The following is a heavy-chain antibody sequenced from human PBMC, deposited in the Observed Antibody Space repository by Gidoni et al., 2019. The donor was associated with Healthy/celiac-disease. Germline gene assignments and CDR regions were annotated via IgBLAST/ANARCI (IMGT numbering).Heavy chain of an antibody. D-gene: IGHD3-22*01. V-gene: IGHV1-69*04. CDR1: GGTFSSYS. CDR2: IIPTLGIA. Sequence: QVQLVQSGDEVKKPGSSVKVSCKASGGTFSSYSISWVRQAPGTGLEWMGRIIPTLGIANYAQKFQGRVTITADKSTSTAYMELSSLRSEDTAVYYCARTSSDYYDSSGYYFDYWGQGTLVTVSS. J-gene: IGHJ4*02. CDR3: ARTSSDYYDSSGYYFDY.